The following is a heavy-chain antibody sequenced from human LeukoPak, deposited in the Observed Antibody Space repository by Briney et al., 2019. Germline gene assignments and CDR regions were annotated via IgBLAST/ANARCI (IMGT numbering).Heavy chain of an antibody. CDR3: AKAFSSSSGNY. Sequence: GGSLRLSCAASGFNFANHAMSWVRQTPGKGLEWVSAISGGGDITYYADSVTGRFTISRDNSKNTLYLQMNSLRAEDTAVYYCAKAFSSSSGNYWGQGTLVTVSS. CDR1: GFNFANHA. V-gene: IGHV3-23*01. D-gene: IGHD6-6*01. CDR2: ISGGGDIT. J-gene: IGHJ4*02.